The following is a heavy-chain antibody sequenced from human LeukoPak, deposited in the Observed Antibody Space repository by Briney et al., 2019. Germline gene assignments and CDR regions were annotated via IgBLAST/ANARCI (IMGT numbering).Heavy chain of an antibody. Sequence: LGGSLRLSCAASGFTFSSYSMNWVRQAPGKGLEWGSSISSSSSYIYYADSVKGRFTISRDKAKNSLYLQMNSLRAEDTAIYYCAREGMVATFDYWGQGTLVTVSS. J-gene: IGHJ4*02. CDR2: ISSSSSYI. CDR3: AREGMVATFDY. V-gene: IGHV3-21*01. D-gene: IGHD5-12*01. CDR1: GFTFSSYS.